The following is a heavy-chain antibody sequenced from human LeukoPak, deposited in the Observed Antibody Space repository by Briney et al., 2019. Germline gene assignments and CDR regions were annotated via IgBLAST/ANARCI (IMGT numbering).Heavy chain of an antibody. Sequence: ASVKVSCKASGGTFSSYAISWVRQAPGQGLEWMGGIIPIFGTANYAQKFQGRVTITADESTSTAYMELSSLRSEDTAVYYCARDSVVGQGFDPWGQGTLVTVS. J-gene: IGHJ5*02. CDR2: IIPIFGTA. D-gene: IGHD2-15*01. CDR3: ARDSVVGQGFDP. CDR1: GGTFSSYA. V-gene: IGHV1-69*13.